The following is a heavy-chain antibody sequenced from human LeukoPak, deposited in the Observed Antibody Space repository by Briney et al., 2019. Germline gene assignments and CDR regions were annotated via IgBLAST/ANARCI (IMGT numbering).Heavy chain of an antibody. V-gene: IGHV4-59*12. D-gene: IGHD4-23*01. J-gene: IGHJ4*02. Sequence: PSETLSLTCTVSGGSISSYYWSWIRQPPGKGLEWIGHIHYSGSTNYNPSLKSRVTIAQDTSKNQFSLKLSSVTAADTAVYYCARDQLGYGGLGYWGQGTLVTVSS. CDR3: ARDQLGYGGLGY. CDR2: IHYSGST. CDR1: GGSISSYY.